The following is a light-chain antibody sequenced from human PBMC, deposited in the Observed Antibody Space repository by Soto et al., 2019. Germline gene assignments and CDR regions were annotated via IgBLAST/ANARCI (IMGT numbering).Light chain of an antibody. CDR2: VVS. Sequence: QSALAQPASVSGSPGQSITISCTGTSNDIGLYNYVSWYQQHPGKAPKLIIDVVSSRPSGISNRFSASKAGNTASLTISGLQAEDEADYYCASYARGSTLVVFGGGTKLTVL. CDR1: SNDIGLYNY. CDR3: ASYARGSTLVV. V-gene: IGLV2-14*01. J-gene: IGLJ2*01.